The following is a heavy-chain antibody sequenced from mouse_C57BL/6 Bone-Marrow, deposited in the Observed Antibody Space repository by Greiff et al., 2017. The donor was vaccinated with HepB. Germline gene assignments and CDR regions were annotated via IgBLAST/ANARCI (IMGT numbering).Heavy chain of an antibody. D-gene: IGHD1-1*01. V-gene: IGHV1-80*01. CDR1: GYAFSSYW. J-gene: IGHJ2*01. CDR2: IYPGDGDT. Sequence: QVQLQQSGAELVKPGASVKISCKASGYAFSSYWMNWVKQRPGKGLEWIGQIYPGDGDTNYNGKFKGKATLTADKSSSTAYMQLSSLTSEDSAVYFCARSRITTVVGQDYWGQGTTLTVSS. CDR3: ARSRITTVVGQDY.